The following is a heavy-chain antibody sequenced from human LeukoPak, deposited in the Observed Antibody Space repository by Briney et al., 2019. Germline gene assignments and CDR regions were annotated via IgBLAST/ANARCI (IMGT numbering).Heavy chain of an antibody. CDR1: GYTLTELS. D-gene: IGHD3-3*01. CDR3: ARVSFGVVPRGSWFDP. J-gene: IGHJ5*02. V-gene: IGHV1-24*01. CDR2: FDPEDGET. Sequence: ASVKVSCKVSGYTLTELSMHWVRQAPGKGLEWMGGFDPEDGETIYAQKFQGRVTMTRDTSISTAYMELSRLRSDDTAVYYCARVSFGVVPRGSWFDPWGQGTLVTVSS.